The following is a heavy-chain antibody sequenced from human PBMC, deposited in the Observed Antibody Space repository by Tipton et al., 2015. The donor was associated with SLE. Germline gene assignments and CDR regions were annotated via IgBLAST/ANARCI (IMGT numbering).Heavy chain of an antibody. CDR1: GFTFSSYA. V-gene: IGHV3-30-3*01. D-gene: IGHD2-2*01. CDR2: ISYDGSNK. Sequence: LSLTCAASGFTFSSYAMHWVRQAPGKGLEWVAVISYDGSNKYYADSVKGRFTISRDNSKNTLYLQMNSLRAEDTAVYYCARDKALYCSSTSCSGFFDYWGQGTLVTVSS. CDR3: ARDKALYCSSTSCSGFFDY. J-gene: IGHJ4*02.